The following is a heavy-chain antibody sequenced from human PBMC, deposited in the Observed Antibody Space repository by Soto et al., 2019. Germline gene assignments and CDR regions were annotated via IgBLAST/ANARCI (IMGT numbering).Heavy chain of an antibody. CDR2: INPSGGST. CDR1: GYTFTSYY. D-gene: IGHD6-6*01. CDR3: ARVETYSSSSIIGDYYYGMDV. J-gene: IGHJ6*02. Sequence: QVQLVQSGAEVKKPGASVKVSCKASGYTFTSYYMHWVRQAPGQGLEWMGIINPSGGSTSYAQKFQGRVTMTRDTSTSTVYMELSSLRSEDTAVYYCARVETYSSSSIIGDYYYGMDVWGQGTTVTVSS. V-gene: IGHV1-46*01.